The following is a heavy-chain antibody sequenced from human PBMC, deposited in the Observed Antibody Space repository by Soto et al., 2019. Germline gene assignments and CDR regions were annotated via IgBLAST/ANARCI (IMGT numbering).Heavy chain of an antibody. V-gene: IGHV5-51*01. Sequence: EVQLVQSGAEVKKPGESLKISCKGSGYSFTSYWIGWVRQMPGKGLEWMGIIYPGDSDTRYSPSFQGQVTISADKSVSTAYLQGSSLKASDTAMYYCARQRDYVWGSYRYPYDAFDIWGQGTMVTVSS. J-gene: IGHJ3*02. CDR3: ARQRDYVWGSYRYPYDAFDI. D-gene: IGHD3-16*02. CDR1: GYSFTSYW. CDR2: IYPGDSDT.